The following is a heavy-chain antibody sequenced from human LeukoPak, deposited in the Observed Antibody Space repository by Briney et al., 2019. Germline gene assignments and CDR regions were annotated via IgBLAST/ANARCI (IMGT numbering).Heavy chain of an antibody. V-gene: IGHV4-34*01. CDR2: INHSGST. CDR3: AGAPDCSSTSCSY. CDR1: GGSFSGYY. J-gene: IGHJ4*02. Sequence: SETLSLTCAVYGGSFSGYYWSWIRQPPGKGLEWIGEINHSGSTNYNPSLKSRVTISVDTSKNKFSLKLSSVTAADTAVYYCAGAPDCSSTSCSYWGQGTLVTVSS. D-gene: IGHD2-2*01.